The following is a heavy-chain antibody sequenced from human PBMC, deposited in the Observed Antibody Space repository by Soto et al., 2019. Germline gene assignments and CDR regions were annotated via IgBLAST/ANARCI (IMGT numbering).Heavy chain of an antibody. D-gene: IGHD1-1*01. CDR3: ARVRQGCSANNCYFDP. CDR1: GGSVRAPDW. J-gene: IGHJ5*01. Sequence: QVHLQESGPGLVAPSGPLSLTCTLSGGSVRAPDWWNWVRQSPDKGLEWIDEVHISGHSNYNPSLRSRVSVSIDSSKNQFYLNLNSVTAADTAIYYCARVRQGCSANNCYFDPGGQGTQVTISS. CDR2: VHISGHS. V-gene: IGHV4-4*02.